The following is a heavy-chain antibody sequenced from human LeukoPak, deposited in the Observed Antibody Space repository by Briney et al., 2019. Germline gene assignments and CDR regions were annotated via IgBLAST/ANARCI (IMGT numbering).Heavy chain of an antibody. J-gene: IGHJ5*02. D-gene: IGHD3-10*01. CDR2: INWNGGST. Sequence: QPGGSLRLSCAASGFTVSSNYMSWVRQAPGKGLEWVSGINWNGGSTGYADSVKGRFTISRDNAKNSLYLQMNSLRAEDTALYHCARDASGTVITGIWFDPWGQGTLVTVSS. CDR3: ARDASGTVITGIWFDP. CDR1: GFTVSSNY. V-gene: IGHV3-20*01.